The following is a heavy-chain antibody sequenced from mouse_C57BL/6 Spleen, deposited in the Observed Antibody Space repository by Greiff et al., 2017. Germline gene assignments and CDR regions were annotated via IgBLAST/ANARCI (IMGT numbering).Heavy chain of an antibody. CDR2: INPSSGYT. V-gene: IGHV1-4*01. D-gene: IGHD2-1*01. J-gene: IGHJ2*01. CDR3: ARSLLNHFDY. Sequence: VQLQQSGAELARPGASVKMSCKASGYTFTSYTMHWVKQRPGQGLEWIGYINPSSGYTKYNQKFKDKATLTADKSSSTAYMQLSSLTSEDSAVYYCARSLLNHFDYWGQGTTLTVSS. CDR1: GYTFTSYT.